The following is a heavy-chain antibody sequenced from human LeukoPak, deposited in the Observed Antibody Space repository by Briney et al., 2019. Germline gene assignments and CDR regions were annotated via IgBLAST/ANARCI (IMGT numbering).Heavy chain of an antibody. Sequence: PGGSLRLSCAASGFTFRDYGMSWVRQAPGKGLELVSAISGGSGDTYYAESVKGRFTISRDNSKDTLYLQMNSLRAEDTAIYYCAKDSLPGIAAAGTVYWGQGTLVTVS. CDR2: ISGGSGDT. D-gene: IGHD6-13*01. CDR3: AKDSLPGIAAAGTVY. V-gene: IGHV3-23*01. CDR1: GFTFRDYG. J-gene: IGHJ4*02.